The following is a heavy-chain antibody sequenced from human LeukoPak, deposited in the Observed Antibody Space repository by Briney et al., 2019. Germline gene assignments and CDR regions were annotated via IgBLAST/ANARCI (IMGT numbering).Heavy chain of an antibody. CDR2: IRYDGSNK. CDR1: GFTFSSYG. J-gene: IGHJ5*02. Sequence: PGGSLRLSCAASGFTFSSYGMHWVRQAPGKGLEWVAFIRYDGSNKYYADSVKGRFTISRDNSKNTVYLQMSGLRADDTAVYFCVKDPKESSGHDQGASWGQGTLVTVSS. V-gene: IGHV3-30*02. CDR3: VKDPKESSGHDQGAS. D-gene: IGHD5-12*01.